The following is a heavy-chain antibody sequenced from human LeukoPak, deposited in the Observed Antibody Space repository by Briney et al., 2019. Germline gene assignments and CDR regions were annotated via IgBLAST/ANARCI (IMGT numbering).Heavy chain of an antibody. Sequence: AGGSLRLSCAASGFTVSSNYMSWGRQAPGKGLEWVSVIYSGGSTYYADSVKGRFTISRHNSKNTLYLQMNSLRAEDTAVYYCASRITIFGVAYDYWGQGTLVTVSS. CDR2: IYSGGST. D-gene: IGHD3-3*01. CDR3: ASRITIFGVAYDY. CDR1: GFTVSSNY. J-gene: IGHJ4*02. V-gene: IGHV3-53*04.